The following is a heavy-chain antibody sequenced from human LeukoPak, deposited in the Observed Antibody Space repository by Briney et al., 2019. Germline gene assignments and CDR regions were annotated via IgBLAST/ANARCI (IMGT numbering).Heavy chain of an antibody. CDR3: ARGARGSGWRVFDI. Sequence: PGRSLRLSCAASEFTFSSYAMHWVRQAPGKGLEWVTLISYDGSNKDYADSVKGRFTISRDNSKNTLYLQMNSLRLEDTAVYYCARGARGSGWRVFDIWGQGTMVTVSS. D-gene: IGHD6-19*01. J-gene: IGHJ3*02. CDR2: ISYDGSNK. CDR1: EFTFSSYA. V-gene: IGHV3-30*04.